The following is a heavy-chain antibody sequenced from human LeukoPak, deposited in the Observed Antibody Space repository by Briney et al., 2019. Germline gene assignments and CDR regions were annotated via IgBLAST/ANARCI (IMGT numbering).Heavy chain of an antibody. CDR3: AKEDGYCSSTSCMHWFDP. D-gene: IGHD2-2*03. CDR2: IYYSGST. V-gene: IGHV4-59*01. CDR1: GVSISSYY. J-gene: IGHJ5*02. Sequence: SETLALTCPVPGVSISSYYWSWIRQPPGKGLEWIGSIYYSGSTNYNPSLKSRVTISVDTSKNQFSLKLSSVTAADTAVYYCAKEDGYCSSTSCMHWFDPWGQGTLVTVPS.